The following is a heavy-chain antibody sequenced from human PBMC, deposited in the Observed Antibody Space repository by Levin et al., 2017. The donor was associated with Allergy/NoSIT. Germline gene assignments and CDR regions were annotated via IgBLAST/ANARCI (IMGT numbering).Heavy chain of an antibody. CDR3: ARGYSFDY. Sequence: GESLKISCAASGITFSTAWMSWVRQAPGKGLEWVANIKQDGSEKNYVDSVKGRFTISRDNATNSLYLQMGSLRAEDTAVYYCARGYSFDYWGQGTLVTVSS. CDR2: IKQDGSEK. D-gene: IGHD5-12*01. J-gene: IGHJ4*02. CDR1: GITFSTAW. V-gene: IGHV3-7*01.